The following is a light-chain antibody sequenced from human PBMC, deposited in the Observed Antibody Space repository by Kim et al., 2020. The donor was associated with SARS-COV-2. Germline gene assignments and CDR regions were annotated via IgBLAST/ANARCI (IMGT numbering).Light chain of an antibody. CDR3: QQRSNWPLT. CDR1: QSVSSY. Sequence: LAPGERDTLSCRASQSVSSYLAWYQQKPGQAPRLLIYDASKRATGIPARFSGSGSGTDFTLTISSLEPEDFAVYYCQQRSNWPLTFGGGTKVDIK. CDR2: DAS. J-gene: IGKJ4*01. V-gene: IGKV3-11*01.